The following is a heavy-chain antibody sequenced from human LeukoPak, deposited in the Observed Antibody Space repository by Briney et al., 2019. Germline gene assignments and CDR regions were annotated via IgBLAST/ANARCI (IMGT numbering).Heavy chain of an antibody. D-gene: IGHD6-13*01. V-gene: IGHV4-31*03. J-gene: IGHJ4*02. CDR1: GGSISSGGYY. Sequence: PSETLSLTCTVSGGSISSGGYYWSWIRQHPGTGLEWIGYIYYSGSTYYNPSLKSRVTISVDTSKNQFSLKLSSVTAADTAVYYCASTSSSWSRVFDYWGQGTLVTVSS. CDR3: ASTSSSWSRVFDY. CDR2: IYYSGST.